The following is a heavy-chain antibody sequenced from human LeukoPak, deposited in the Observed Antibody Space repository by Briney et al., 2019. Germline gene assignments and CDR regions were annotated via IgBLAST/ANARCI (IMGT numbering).Heavy chain of an antibody. D-gene: IGHD3-22*01. J-gene: IGHJ4*02. CDR1: GDSISSGDYY. CDR2: IYTSGST. Sequence: SETLSLTCTVSGDSISSGDYYWSWIRQPGGKGLEWIGRIYTSGSTNYNPSLKSRVTISVDTSKNQFSLKLSSVTAADTAVYYCARAFGYYDSSDYWGQGTLVTVSS. V-gene: IGHV4-61*02. CDR3: ARAFGYYDSSDY.